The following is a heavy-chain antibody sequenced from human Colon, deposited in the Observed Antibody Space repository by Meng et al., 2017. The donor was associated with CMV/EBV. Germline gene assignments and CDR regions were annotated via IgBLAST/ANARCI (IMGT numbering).Heavy chain of an antibody. V-gene: IGHV1-18*01. J-gene: IGHJ4*02. Sequence: QVQVVQAGAEVKKPGASLKVSCKTSGYTFTNHGITWVRQAPGQRLEWLGWISAYNGNRKYAEKLQGRITMTTDASTNTAYMELGSLTSDDTAIYYCAREDGILTGHSLDYWGQGTLVTVSS. CDR2: ISAYNGNR. CDR3: AREDGILTGHSLDY. D-gene: IGHD3-9*01. CDR1: GYTFTNHG.